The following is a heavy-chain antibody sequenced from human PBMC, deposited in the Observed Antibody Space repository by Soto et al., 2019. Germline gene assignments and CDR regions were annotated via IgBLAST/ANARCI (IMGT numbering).Heavy chain of an antibody. CDR1: GGSISSGGYS. D-gene: IGHD2-21*02. Sequence: PSETLSLTCAVSGGSISSGGYSWSWIRQPPGKGLEWIGYIYHSGSTYYNPSLKSRVTISVDRSKNQFSLKLSSVTAADTAVYYCARARYEVVTLHYGMDVWGQGTTVTVSS. J-gene: IGHJ6*02. V-gene: IGHV4-30-2*01. CDR2: IYHSGST. CDR3: ARARYEVVTLHYGMDV.